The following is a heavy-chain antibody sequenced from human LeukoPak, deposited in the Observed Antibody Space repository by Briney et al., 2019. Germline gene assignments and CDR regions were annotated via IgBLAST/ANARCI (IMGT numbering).Heavy chain of an antibody. CDR1: GYTFTGYY. D-gene: IGHD6-13*01. V-gene: IGHV1-2*02. CDR2: INPNSGGT. Sequence: ASVKVSCKASGYTFTGYYMHWVRQAPGQGLEWMGWINPNSGGTNYAQKFQGRVTMTTDTSTSTAYMELRSLRSDDTAVYYCARLQESSNWFDAFDFWGPGTMVTVSS. CDR3: ARLQESSNWFDAFDF. J-gene: IGHJ3*01.